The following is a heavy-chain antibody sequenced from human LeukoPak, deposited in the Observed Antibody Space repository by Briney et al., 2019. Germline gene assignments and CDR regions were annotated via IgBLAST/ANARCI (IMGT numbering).Heavy chain of an antibody. D-gene: IGHD4-17*01. J-gene: IGHJ4*02. CDR1: GFTFSTYA. Sequence: GGSLRLSCAASGFTFSTYAMSWVRQAPGEGLEWVSSISSNGDSTYHTDSVKGRFTISGDNSKNSLYLQMNSLRAEDTAVYYCARNYGDYFYFDYWGQGTLVTVSS. CDR3: ARNYGDYFYFDY. CDR2: ISSNGDST. V-gene: IGHV3-23*01.